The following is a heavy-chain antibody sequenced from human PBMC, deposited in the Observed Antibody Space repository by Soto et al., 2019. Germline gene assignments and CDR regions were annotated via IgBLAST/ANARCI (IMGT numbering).Heavy chain of an antibody. J-gene: IGHJ4*02. D-gene: IGHD3-10*01. CDR3: AKDPAWFGELLLSHYFDY. CDR1: GFTFSSYG. CDR2: ISYDGSNK. Sequence: VRLSCAASGFTFSSYGMHWVRQAPGKGLEWVAVISYDGSNKYYADSVKGRFTISRDNSKNTLYLQMNSLRAEDTAVYYCAKDPAWFGELLLSHYFDYWGQGTLVTVSS. V-gene: IGHV3-30*18.